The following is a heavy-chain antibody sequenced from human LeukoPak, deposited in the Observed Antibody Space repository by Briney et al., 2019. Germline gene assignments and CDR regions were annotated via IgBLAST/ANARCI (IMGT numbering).Heavy chain of an antibody. V-gene: IGHV3-7*01. D-gene: IGHD3-16*01. Sequence: GGSLRLSRAASGFTFGSYWMTWVRQAPGKGLEWVANMNQDGSAKYYVDSLKGRFTISGDNARNSLYLQMNSLRVEDTAVYYCARYGYTGASDIWGQGTMVTVSS. CDR2: MNQDGSAK. J-gene: IGHJ3*02. CDR3: ARYGYTGASDI. CDR1: GFTFGSYW.